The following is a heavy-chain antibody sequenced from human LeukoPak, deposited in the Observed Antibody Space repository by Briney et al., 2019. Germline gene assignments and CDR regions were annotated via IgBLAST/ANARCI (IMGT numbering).Heavy chain of an antibody. CDR3: ARRFCFSSSCYTVSFDP. Sequence: ASVTVSCKASGYTFTDYYIHWVRQAPAQGLEWMGWINPNNSGTNYAQKFQGRVTMTRDTSISTAYVELSSLRSDDTAVYYCARRFCFSSSCYTVSFDPWGQGTLVTVSS. D-gene: IGHD2-2*02. J-gene: IGHJ5*02. CDR2: INPNNSGT. V-gene: IGHV1-2*02. CDR1: GYTFTDYY.